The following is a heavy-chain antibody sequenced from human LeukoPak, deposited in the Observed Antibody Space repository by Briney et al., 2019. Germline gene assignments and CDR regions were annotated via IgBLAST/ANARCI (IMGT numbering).Heavy chain of an antibody. J-gene: IGHJ5*02. V-gene: IGHV3-23*01. CDR2: IGGNSGIQT. D-gene: IGHD1-14*01. CDR3: AKERMYNNGWFSP. CDR1: GFAFSDCG. Sequence: GGSVRVSCAASGFAFSDCGMDWVRQDPGRGLEWVSSIGGNSGIQTYYSDSVKGRFTTSRDNSKDTLYLQMDSLRAEDTAVYYCAKERMYNNGWFSPWGQGTLVTVSS.